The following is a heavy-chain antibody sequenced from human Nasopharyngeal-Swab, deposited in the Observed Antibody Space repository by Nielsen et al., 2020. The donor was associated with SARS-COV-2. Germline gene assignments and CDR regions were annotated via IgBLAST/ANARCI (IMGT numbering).Heavy chain of an antibody. D-gene: IGHD4-17*01. V-gene: IGHV4-34*01. CDR1: GGSFSGYY. J-gene: IGHJ5*02. CDR3: AGPMTTATTGLFDP. CDR2: INHSGST. Sequence: SETLSLTCAVYGGSFSGYYWSWIRQPPGKGLEWIGEINHSGSTNYNPSLKSRVTISVDTSKNQFSLKLSSVTAADTAVYYCAGPMTTATTGLFDPWGQGTLVTVSS.